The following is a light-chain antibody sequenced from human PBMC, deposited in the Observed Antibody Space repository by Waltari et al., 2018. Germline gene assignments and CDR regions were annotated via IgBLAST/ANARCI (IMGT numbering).Light chain of an antibody. Sequence: IQMTQSPSSVSASVGYRVTVTCRASQGINSWLAWYQQKPGRAPKHLIYGASSLQSGVPSRFSGSGSGTDFTLTISSLQPDDFATYYCQQAASFPLTFGGGTKVEIK. J-gene: IGKJ4*01. CDR2: GAS. CDR3: QQAASFPLT. CDR1: QGINSW. V-gene: IGKV1-12*01.